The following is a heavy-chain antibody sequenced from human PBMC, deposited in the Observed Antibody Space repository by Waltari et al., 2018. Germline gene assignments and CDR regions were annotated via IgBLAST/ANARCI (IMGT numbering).Heavy chain of an antibody. D-gene: IGHD1-26*01. CDR2: IIPIFGTA. V-gene: IGHV1-69*01. CDR1: GGTFSNSS. CDR3: ARENVTVGHHFDY. Sequence: QLQLVQSGPEEKKPGSSVKFSCKAAGGTFSNSSITRYLQAPGQGLEWMGVIIPIFGTANYAQKFQGRVTITADESTSTAYMELSSLRSEDTAVYYCARENVTVGHHFDYWGQGTLVTVSS. J-gene: IGHJ4*02.